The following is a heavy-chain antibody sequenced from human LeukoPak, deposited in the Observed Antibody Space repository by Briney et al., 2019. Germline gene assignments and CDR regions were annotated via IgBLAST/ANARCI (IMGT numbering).Heavy chain of an antibody. V-gene: IGHV3-48*01. CDR2: ISSSSTTI. CDR3: ARNSHRRLYDSSGYYPY. J-gene: IGHJ4*02. D-gene: IGHD3-22*01. Sequence: GGSLRLSCAASGFTFSSYAMSWVRQAPGKGLECVSYISSSSTTIYYADSVKGRFTISRDNAKNSLYLQMNSLRAEDTAVCYCARNSHRRLYDSSGYYPYWGQGTLVTVSS. CDR1: GFTFSSYA.